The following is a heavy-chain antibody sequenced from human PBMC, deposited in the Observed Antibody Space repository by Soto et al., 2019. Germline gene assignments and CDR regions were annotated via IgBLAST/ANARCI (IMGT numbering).Heavy chain of an antibody. V-gene: IGHV4-59*01. D-gene: IGHD3-16*01. CDR3: ASGGNWFDP. CDR2: VYYNGNI. Sequence: KASETLSLTCNVSGGSISNYYWTWVRQSPEKGLEWIGYVYYNGNINYNPSLKSRVTISIDTSKNQFSLTLKSVTAADTAVYYCASGGNWFDPWGQGVLVTVSS. J-gene: IGHJ5*02. CDR1: GGSISNYY.